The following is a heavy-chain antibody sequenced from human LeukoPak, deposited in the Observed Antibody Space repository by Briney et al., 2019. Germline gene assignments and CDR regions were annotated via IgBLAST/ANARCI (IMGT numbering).Heavy chain of an antibody. V-gene: IGHV1-2*02. J-gene: IGHJ5*02. Sequence: GASVKVSCKASGYTFTGYYMHWVRQAPGQGLEWMGWINPNSGGTNYAQKFRGRVTMTRDTSISTAYMELSRLRSDDTAVYYCARDNWGCSSTSCYTTRWFDPWGQGTLVTVSS. CDR1: GYTFTGYY. D-gene: IGHD2-2*02. CDR3: ARDNWGCSSTSCYTTRWFDP. CDR2: INPNSGGT.